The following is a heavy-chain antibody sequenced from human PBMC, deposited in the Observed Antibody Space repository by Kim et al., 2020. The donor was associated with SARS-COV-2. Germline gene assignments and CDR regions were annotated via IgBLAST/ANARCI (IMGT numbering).Heavy chain of an antibody. CDR2: INHSGST. V-gene: IGHV4-34*01. D-gene: IGHD6-13*01. J-gene: IGHJ4*02. CDR3: ARVAPGVRAAAGTVDY. CDR1: GGSFSGYY. Sequence: SETLSLTCAVYGGSFSGYYWSWIRQPPGKGLEWIGEINHSGSTNYNPSLKSRVTISVDTSKNQFSLKLSSVTAADTAVYYCARVAPGVRAAAGTVDYWGQGTLVTVSS.